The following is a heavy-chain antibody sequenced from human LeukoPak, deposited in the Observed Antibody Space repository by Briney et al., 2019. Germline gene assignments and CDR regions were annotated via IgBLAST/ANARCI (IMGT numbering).Heavy chain of an antibody. V-gene: IGHV3-21*01. CDR2: ISSTSSYI. CDR1: GFIFNSHS. J-gene: IGHJ4*02. CDR3: ARQGKLGYSYGYPLDY. D-gene: IGHD5-18*01. Sequence: GSLLLSYAASGFIFNSHSMNWVRQAPGKGLEWVSSISSTSSYIYYADSVKGRFTISRDNAKNSLYLQMNSLRAEDTAVYYCARQGKLGYSYGYPLDYWGQGTLVTVSS.